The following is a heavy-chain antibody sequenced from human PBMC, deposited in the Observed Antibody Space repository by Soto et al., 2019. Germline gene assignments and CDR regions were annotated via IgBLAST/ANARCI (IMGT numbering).Heavy chain of an antibody. CDR2: ISYDGSNK. V-gene: IGHV3-30*18. Sequence: PGGSLRLSCAASGFTFSSYGMHWVRQAPGKGLEWVAVISYDGSNKYYADSVKGRFTISRDNSKNTLYLQMNSLRAEDTAVYYCAKEGGGYGDYEGLDYWGQGTLVTVS. D-gene: IGHD4-17*01. J-gene: IGHJ4*02. CDR1: GFTFSSYG. CDR3: AKEGGGYGDYEGLDY.